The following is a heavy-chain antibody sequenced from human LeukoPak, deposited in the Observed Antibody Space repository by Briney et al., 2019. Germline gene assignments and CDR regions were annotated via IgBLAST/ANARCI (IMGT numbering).Heavy chain of an antibody. CDR1: GFTFSSYS. D-gene: IGHD6-19*01. V-gene: IGHV3-30*18. J-gene: IGHJ4*02. Sequence: GGSLRLSCAASGFTFSSYSMNWVRQAPGKGLEWVAVISYDGSNKYYADSVKGRFTISRDNSKNTLYLQMNSLRAEDTAVYYCAKAGAVAGLFDYWGQGTLVTVSS. CDR2: ISYDGSNK. CDR3: AKAGAVAGLFDY.